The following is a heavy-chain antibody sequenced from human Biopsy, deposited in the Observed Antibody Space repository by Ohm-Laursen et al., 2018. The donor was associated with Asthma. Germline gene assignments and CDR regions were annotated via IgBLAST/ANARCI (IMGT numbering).Heavy chain of an antibody. CDR3: ARGDSSNWSHYYFDY. Sequence: SLRLSCAVSGFAVSRDHMFWVRQAPGKGLEWVSVIYSGGISHTADSVRGRFTISRDYSKNTLYLQMHSLRAEDTAVYYCARGDSSNWSHYYFDYWGQGTLVTVSS. J-gene: IGHJ4*02. CDR1: GFAVSRDH. D-gene: IGHD3-22*01. V-gene: IGHV3-53*01. CDR2: IYSGGIS.